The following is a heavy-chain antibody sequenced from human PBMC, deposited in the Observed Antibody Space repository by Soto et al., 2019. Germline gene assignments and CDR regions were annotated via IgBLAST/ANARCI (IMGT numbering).Heavy chain of an antibody. D-gene: IGHD6-19*01. Sequence: QITLKESGPPLVKPTQTLTLTCTFSGFSLSTSGVGVGWIRQPPGKALEWLALIYWDADKRYSPSLKNRLTITKDTSKNQVVLTMTNMDPVDTATYYCARRRGWYGSSSEWHFDYWGQGTLVTVSS. CDR2: IYWDADK. J-gene: IGHJ4*02. V-gene: IGHV2-5*02. CDR3: ARRRGWYGSSSEWHFDY. CDR1: GFSLSTSGVG.